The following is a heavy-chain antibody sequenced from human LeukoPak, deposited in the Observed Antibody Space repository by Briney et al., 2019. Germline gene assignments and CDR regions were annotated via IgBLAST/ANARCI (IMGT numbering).Heavy chain of an antibody. Sequence: GGSLRLSCAASGFTFSSYAMSWVRQAPGKGLEWVSAISGSGGSTYYADSVKGRFTISRDNSKNTLYLQMNSLRAEDTAVYYCARGSLWSGYYHFDYWGQGTLVTVSS. D-gene: IGHD3-3*01. CDR3: ARGSLWSGYYHFDY. CDR2: ISGSGGST. CDR1: GFTFSSYA. J-gene: IGHJ4*02. V-gene: IGHV3-23*01.